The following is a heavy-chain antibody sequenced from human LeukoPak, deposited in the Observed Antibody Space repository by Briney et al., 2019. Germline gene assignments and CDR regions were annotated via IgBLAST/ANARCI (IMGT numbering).Heavy chain of an antibody. CDR2: IKQDGSEK. Sequence: GGSLRLSCAASGFTFSSYWMSWVRQAPGKGPEWVANIKQDGSEKYYVDSVKGRFTISRDNAKNSLYLQMNSLRAEDTAVYYCARAYYDILTGYYDYFDYWGQGTLVTVSS. CDR1: GFTFSSYW. CDR3: ARAYYDILTGYYDYFDY. D-gene: IGHD3-9*01. J-gene: IGHJ4*02. V-gene: IGHV3-7*01.